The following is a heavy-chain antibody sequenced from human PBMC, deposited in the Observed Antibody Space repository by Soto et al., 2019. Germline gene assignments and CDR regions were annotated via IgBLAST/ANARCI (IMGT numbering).Heavy chain of an antibody. Sequence: GGSLRLSCAASGFTFSSYWMSWVRQAPGKGLEWVANIKQDGSEKYYVDSVKGRFTISRDNAKNSLYLQMNSLRAEDTAVYYWARDDGVVVVAADAFDIWGQGTMVTVSS. CDR2: IKQDGSEK. J-gene: IGHJ3*02. CDR1: GFTFSSYW. CDR3: ARDDGVVVVAADAFDI. D-gene: IGHD2-15*01. V-gene: IGHV3-7*01.